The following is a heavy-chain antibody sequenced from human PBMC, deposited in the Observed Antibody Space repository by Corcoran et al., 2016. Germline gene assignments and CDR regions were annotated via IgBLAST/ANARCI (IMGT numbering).Heavy chain of an antibody. CDR1: GGSISSSSYY. D-gene: IGHD3-22*01. CDR2: IYYSGST. Sequence: QLQLQESGPGLVKPSETPSLTCTVSGGSISSSSYYWGWIRQPPGKGLEWIGSIYYSGSTYYNPSLKSRVTISVDTSKNQFSLKLSSVTAADTAVYYCARRYGYYLGFDYWGQGTLVTVSS. J-gene: IGHJ4*02. CDR3: ARRYGYYLGFDY. V-gene: IGHV4-39*01.